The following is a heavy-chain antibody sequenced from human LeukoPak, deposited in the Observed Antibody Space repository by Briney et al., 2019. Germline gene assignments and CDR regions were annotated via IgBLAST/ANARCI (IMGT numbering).Heavy chain of an antibody. CDR1: GYTFTSYG. V-gene: IGHV1-18*01. J-gene: IGHJ4*02. CDR3: ARDIVSGPPFDY. D-gene: IGHD2-15*01. Sequence: GASVKVSCKASGYTFTSYGFSWVRQAPGQGLEWMGCISAYNGDTNYAQKVQGRVTMTTDTSTSTAYMELRSLRSDDTAKYYCARDIVSGPPFDYWGQGTLVTVSS. CDR2: ISAYNGDT.